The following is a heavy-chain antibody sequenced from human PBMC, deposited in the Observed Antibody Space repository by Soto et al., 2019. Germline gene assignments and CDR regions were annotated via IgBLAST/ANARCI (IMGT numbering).Heavy chain of an antibody. V-gene: IGHV3-23*01. J-gene: IGHJ4*02. D-gene: IGHD6-6*01. CDR3: TKKRSIYDGWSSFDS. Sequence: EVHLLEEGGGLVQPGGSLRLSCAASGFTFSTYAMNWVRQVPGKGLEWVSSMNTNGINTYYADSVKGRFTISRDNSKNTLYFQMNSLRGEDTAVSYCTKKRSIYDGWSSFDSWGQGTQVNVSS. CDR1: GFTFSTYA. CDR2: MNTNGINT.